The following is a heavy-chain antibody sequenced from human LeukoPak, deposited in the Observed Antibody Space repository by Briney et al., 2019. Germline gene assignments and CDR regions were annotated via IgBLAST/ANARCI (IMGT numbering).Heavy chain of an antibody. CDR2: IDGSGGST. Sequence: QPGGSLRLSCASSGFTFSKYVMSWVRQAPGKGLEWVSYIDGSGGSTNYADSVKGRFTISRDNSKNTLYLQMNSLRVEDTAIYYCAKENWYLYDNNWYKTWFDPWGQGTLVTVSS. J-gene: IGHJ5*02. V-gene: IGHV3-23*01. CDR1: GFTFSKYV. D-gene: IGHD1/OR15-1a*01. CDR3: AKENWYLYDNNWYKTWFDP.